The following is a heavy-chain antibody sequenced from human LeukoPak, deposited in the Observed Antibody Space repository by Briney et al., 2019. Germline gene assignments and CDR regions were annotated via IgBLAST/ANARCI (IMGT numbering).Heavy chain of an antibody. CDR3: AELGITMIGGV. Sequence: GGSLRLSCAASGSTFSSYSMNWVRQAPGKGLEWVSYISSTSSTIYYADSVKGRFAISRDNAKNSLYLQMNSLRAEDTAVYYCAELGITMIGGVWGKGTTVTISS. D-gene: IGHD3-10*02. J-gene: IGHJ6*04. V-gene: IGHV3-48*04. CDR1: GSTFSSYS. CDR2: ISSTSSTI.